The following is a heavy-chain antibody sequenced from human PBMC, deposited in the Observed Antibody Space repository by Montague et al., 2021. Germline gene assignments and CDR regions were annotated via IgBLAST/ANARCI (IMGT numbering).Heavy chain of an antibody. J-gene: IGHJ4*02. V-gene: IGHV4-34*01. CDR3: ARRSRLKSPVDY. Sequence: SETLSLTCAVSGGSFSAYYWDWIRQPPGKGLEWIGEIHHSGITCYNPSLNSRLTISLDTSKNQFSLKLNSVTAADSAVYFCARRSRLKSPVDYWGQGTLVTVSS. CDR1: GGSFSAYY. CDR2: IHHSGIT.